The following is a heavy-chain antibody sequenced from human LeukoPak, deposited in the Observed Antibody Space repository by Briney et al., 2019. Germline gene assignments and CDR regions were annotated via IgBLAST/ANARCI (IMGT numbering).Heavy chain of an antibody. D-gene: IGHD5-24*01. J-gene: IGHJ4*02. V-gene: IGHV3-23*01. CDR3: AKEPNVEYFDY. CDR1: GFTFSSYA. CDR2: ISGSGGST. Sequence: GGSLRLSCAASGFTFSSYATSWVRQAPGKGLEWVSSISGSGGSTYYADSVTGRFTISRDNSKNTLYLQMNSLRAEDTAVYYCAKEPNVEYFDYWGQGTLVTVSS.